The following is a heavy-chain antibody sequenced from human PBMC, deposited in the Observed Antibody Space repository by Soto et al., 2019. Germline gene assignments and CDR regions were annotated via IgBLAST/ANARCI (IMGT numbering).Heavy chain of an antibody. CDR1: GFTFSGYT. J-gene: IGHJ4*02. CDR2: ISTSGSTI. V-gene: IGHV3-48*04. CDR3: ARVSPPPDY. Sequence: GGPLRRSCAASGFTFSGYTMNWVRQAPGKGLEWVSYISTSGSTINYADSVKGRFTISRDNAKNSLYLQMNSLRAEDTAVYYCARVSPPPDYWGQGTLVTVSS.